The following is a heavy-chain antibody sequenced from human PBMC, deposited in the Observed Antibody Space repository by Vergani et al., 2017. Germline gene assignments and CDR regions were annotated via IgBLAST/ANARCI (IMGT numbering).Heavy chain of an antibody. Sequence: VQLVESGAEVKKPGSSVKVSCKASGGTFSSYAISWVRQAPGQGLEWMGGIIPIFGTANYAQKFQGRVTITADESTSTAYMELSSLRSEDTAVYYCARGRGYYYDSSGYFTPDAFDIWGQGTMVTVSS. D-gene: IGHD3-22*01. CDR2: IIPIFGTA. V-gene: IGHV1-69*01. CDR1: GGTFSSYA. J-gene: IGHJ3*02. CDR3: ARGRGYYYDSSGYFTPDAFDI.